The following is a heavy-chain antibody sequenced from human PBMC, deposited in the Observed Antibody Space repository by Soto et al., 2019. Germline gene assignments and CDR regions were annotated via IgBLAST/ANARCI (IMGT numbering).Heavy chain of an antibody. J-gene: IGHJ3*02. Sequence: QVQLVQSGAEVKKPGSSVKVSCKASGGTFSSYAISWVRQAPGQGLEWMGGIIPIFGTANYAPKFQGRVTITADKSTSTAYMELSSLSSEDTAVYDCARGASRADDAFDSWGQGTMVTVSS. D-gene: IGHD2-15*01. CDR3: ARGASRADDAFDS. CDR2: IIPIFGTA. CDR1: GGTFSSYA. V-gene: IGHV1-69*06.